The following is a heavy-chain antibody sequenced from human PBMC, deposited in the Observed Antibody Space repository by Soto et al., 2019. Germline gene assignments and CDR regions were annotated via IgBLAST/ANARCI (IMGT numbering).Heavy chain of an antibody. V-gene: IGHV4-34*01. CDR3: ARGVYSSSWNFYFDY. J-gene: IGHJ4*02. CDR2: INHSGST. CDR1: GCSISSYY. D-gene: IGHD6-13*01. Sequence: PSETLSLTCTFSGCSISSYYWSWIRQPPGKGLEWIGEINHSGSTNYNPSLKSRVTISVDTSKNQFSLKLSSVTAADTAVYYCARGVYSSSWNFYFDYWGQGTLVTVSS.